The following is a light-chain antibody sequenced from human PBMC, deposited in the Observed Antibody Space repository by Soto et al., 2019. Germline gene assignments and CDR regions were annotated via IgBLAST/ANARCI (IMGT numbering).Light chain of an antibody. CDR1: QGINTF. CDR2: AAS. V-gene: IGKV1-9*01. Sequence: IQFTQSPSSLSASVGDRVTITCRASQGINTFLEWYQQKPGKAPKILIYAASPLQSGVLSLFSGSGAGPDCTRTISSLKHEDFATAYCQQLESYTSTFGGGTKVDIK. CDR3: QQLESYTST. J-gene: IGKJ4*01.